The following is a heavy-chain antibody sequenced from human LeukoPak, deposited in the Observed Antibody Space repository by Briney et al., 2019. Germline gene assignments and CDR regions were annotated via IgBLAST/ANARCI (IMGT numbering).Heavy chain of an antibody. J-gene: IGHJ4*02. CDR3: ARQSRDGSKTRGYYFDY. V-gene: IGHV5-51*01. CDR2: IYPVDSAT. Sequence: GQSLKISGKASGYSFTTYWIGWVRQMPGKGLEWMGIIYPVDSATSYSPCFEGQVTISADKSISTTYLQWTSLKASDTAMYYCARQSRDGSKTRGYYFDYWGQGTLVTVSS. CDR1: GYSFTTYW. D-gene: IGHD3-10*01.